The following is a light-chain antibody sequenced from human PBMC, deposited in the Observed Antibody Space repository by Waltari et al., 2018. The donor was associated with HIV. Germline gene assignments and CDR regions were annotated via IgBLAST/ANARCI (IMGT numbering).Light chain of an antibody. J-gene: IGLJ2*01. V-gene: IGLV2-8*01. CDR3: SSHAGSKVV. CDR1: SSDVGGYNH. Sequence: QSALTQPPSASGSPGQSVTLSCPGTSSDVGGYNHVPWHQQHPGKAPKLMIYDVIKRPSGVPDRFSGSKSGNTASLTVSGLQPEDEADYYCSSHAGSKVVFGGGTRLTVL. CDR2: DVI.